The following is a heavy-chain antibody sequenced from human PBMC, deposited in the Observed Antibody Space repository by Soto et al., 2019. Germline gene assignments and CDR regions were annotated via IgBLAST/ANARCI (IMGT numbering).Heavy chain of an antibody. V-gene: IGHV4-31*03. CDR1: GGSISSGTYY. CDR2: IYYNGNA. CDR3: ARGELWWDF. Sequence: QVQLQESGPGLVKPSQTLSLTCTVSGGSISSGTYYWSWIRQHPGKGLEWIGFIYYNGNAFYNPSLKSRVAISLDTSKNQFSPKLSSLTAADTAVYFCARGELWWDFWGQGTLVTVSS. D-gene: IGHD3-10*01. J-gene: IGHJ4*02.